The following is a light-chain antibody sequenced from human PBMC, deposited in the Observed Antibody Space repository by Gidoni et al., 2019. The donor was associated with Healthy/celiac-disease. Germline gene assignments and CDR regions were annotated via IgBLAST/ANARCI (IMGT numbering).Light chain of an antibody. CDR1: QSVSSN. J-gene: IGKJ2*01. CDR3: QQYNNWPPHT. CDR2: GAS. Sequence: EIVMTQSPAPLSVSPGERATLSCRASQSVSSNLAWYPQKPGQAPRLLIYGASTRATGIPVRFSGSGSGTEFTLTISSLQSEDFAVYYCQQYNNWPPHTFGQGTKLEIK. V-gene: IGKV3-15*01.